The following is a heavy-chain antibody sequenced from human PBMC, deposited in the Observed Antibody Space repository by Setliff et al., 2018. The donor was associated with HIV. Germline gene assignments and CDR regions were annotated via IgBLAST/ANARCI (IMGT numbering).Heavy chain of an antibody. Sequence: LRLSCAASGIIFSNYGMHWVRQAPGKGLEWVAYVRFDGNDKYYRDSVKGRFTISRDNAENSLSLQMNSLRAEDTALYYCMSEYKSGCWGQGTLVTVSS. V-gene: IGHV3-33*01. J-gene: IGHJ4*02. CDR3: MSEYKSGC. CDR2: VRFDGNDK. CDR1: GIIFSNYG. D-gene: IGHD6-19*01.